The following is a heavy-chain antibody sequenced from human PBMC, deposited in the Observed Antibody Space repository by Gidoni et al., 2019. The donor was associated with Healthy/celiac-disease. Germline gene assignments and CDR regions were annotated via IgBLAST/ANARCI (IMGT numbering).Heavy chain of an antibody. Sequence: QVQLQESGPGLVKPSQTLSLTCTVSGGSIRRGGYYWIWIRQHPGKGLEWIGYIYYSGSTYYNPSLKSRVTISVDTSKNQFSLKLSSVTAADTAVYYCARADTYDSSGYYLDYWGQGTLVTVSS. CDR1: GGSIRRGGYY. D-gene: IGHD3-22*01. CDR2: IYYSGST. J-gene: IGHJ4*02. CDR3: ARADTYDSSGYYLDY. V-gene: IGHV4-31*03.